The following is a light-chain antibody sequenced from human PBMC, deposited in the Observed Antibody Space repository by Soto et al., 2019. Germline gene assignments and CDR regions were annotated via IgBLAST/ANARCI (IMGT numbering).Light chain of an antibody. CDR2: DAS. Sequence: EVVLKQSPATLSLSPGERATLSCRASQSIRNYLAWYQQKPGQSPRLLIYDASNRATGIPARFSGSGSGTDFILTISSLEPEDTGVYYCQQRNDWVTFGGGSKVDFK. V-gene: IGKV3-11*01. CDR1: QSIRNY. J-gene: IGKJ4*01. CDR3: QQRNDWVT.